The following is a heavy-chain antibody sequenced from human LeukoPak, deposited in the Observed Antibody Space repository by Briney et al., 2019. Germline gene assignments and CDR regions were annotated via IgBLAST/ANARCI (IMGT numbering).Heavy chain of an antibody. J-gene: IGHJ6*03. Sequence: PGGSLRLSCAASGFTFSDYYMSWIRQAPGKGLEWVSYISSSGSTIYYADSVKGRFTISRDNAKNSLYLQMNSLRAEDTAVYYCTTEGEEIAAAGTGSYYYYYMDVWGKGTTVTVSS. CDR3: TTEGEEIAAAGTGSYYYYYMDV. CDR1: GFTFSDYY. V-gene: IGHV3-11*01. D-gene: IGHD6-13*01. CDR2: ISSSGSTI.